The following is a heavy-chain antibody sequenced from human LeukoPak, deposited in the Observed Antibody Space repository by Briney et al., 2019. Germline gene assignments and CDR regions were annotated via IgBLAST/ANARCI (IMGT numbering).Heavy chain of an antibody. CDR2: IYGGGGT. J-gene: IGHJ5*02. D-gene: IGHD6-25*01. CDR3: ARAHLGIAAMWLPGEVHYNWFDP. V-gene: IGHV3-53*01. Sequence: GGSLRLSCAASGFAVSSNYMSWVRQAPGKGLEWVSVIYGGGGTYYADSVKGRFTISRDNSKNTLYLQMNSLRAEDTAVYYCARAHLGIAAMWLPGEVHYNWFDPWGQGTLVTVSS. CDR1: GFAVSSNY.